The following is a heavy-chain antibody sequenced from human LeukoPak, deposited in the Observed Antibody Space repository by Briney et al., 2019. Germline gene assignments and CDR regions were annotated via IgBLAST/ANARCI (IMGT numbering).Heavy chain of an antibody. V-gene: IGHV5-51*04. J-gene: IGHJ2*01. D-gene: IGHD7-27*01. CDR2: IYPGDSDT. Sequence: KPGESLKISCKGSGYRFTSYWIGWVRQMPGKGLEWMGIIYPGDSDTRYSPSFQGQVTISADKPISTAYLQWSSLKASDTAMYYCARTPELGDENWYFDLWGRGTLVTVSS. CDR1: GYRFTSYW. CDR3: ARTPELGDENWYFDL.